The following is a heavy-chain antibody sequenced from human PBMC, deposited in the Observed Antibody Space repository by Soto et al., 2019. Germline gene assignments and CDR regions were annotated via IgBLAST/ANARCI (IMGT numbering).Heavy chain of an antibody. D-gene: IGHD2-15*01. V-gene: IGHV3-23*01. CDR2: ISGSGTIT. CDR3: AEWSSYCSGADCRS. J-gene: IGHJ5*02. CDR1: GFPFSSRA. Sequence: EVQLLESGGGLIQPGGSLRLSCAASGFPFSSRAMSWVRQAPGKGLEWVSAISGSGTITYYADSVNGRFTISRDTFKNTLYLKMNSLRVDDTAVYYCAEWSSYCSGADCRSWGQGTLVTVSS.